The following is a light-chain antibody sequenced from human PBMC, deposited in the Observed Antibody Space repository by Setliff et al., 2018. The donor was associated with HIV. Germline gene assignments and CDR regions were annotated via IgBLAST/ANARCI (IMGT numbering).Light chain of an antibody. CDR2: DVS. Sequence: SALAQPASVSGSPGQSITISCTGTSSDVGGYNYVSRYQQHPGKAPQLIIYDVSQRPSGVSSRFSGSKFGNTASLTISGLQAEDQADYYCCSYTSSLTYVFGTGTKGTV. CDR1: SSDVGGYNY. J-gene: IGLJ1*01. CDR3: CSYTSSLTYV. V-gene: IGLV2-14*03.